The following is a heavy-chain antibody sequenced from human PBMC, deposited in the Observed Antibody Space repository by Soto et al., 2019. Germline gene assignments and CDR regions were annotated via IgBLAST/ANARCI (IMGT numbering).Heavy chain of an antibody. V-gene: IGHV3-21*06. CDR3: ARESEDLTSNFDY. Sequence: PGGSLRLSCAASGFTYTRYSMNWVRQAPGKGLEWVSSISSTTNYIYYGDSMKGRITISRDNAKNSLYLEMNSLRAEDTAVYYCARESEDLTSNFDYWGQGTLVTVS. J-gene: IGHJ4*02. CDR2: ISSTTNYI. CDR1: GFTYTRYS.